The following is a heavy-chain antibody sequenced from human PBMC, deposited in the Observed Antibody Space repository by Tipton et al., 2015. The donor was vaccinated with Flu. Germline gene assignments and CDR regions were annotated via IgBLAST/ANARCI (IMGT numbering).Heavy chain of an antibody. CDR3: AHRRWEYSSSLAFDY. CDR1: GFSLSTSGVG. V-gene: IGHV2-5*02. CDR2: IYWDDDK. D-gene: IGHD6-6*01. Sequence: LVKPTQTLTLTCTFSGFSLSTSGVGVGWIRQPPGKALEWLALIYWDDDKRYSPSLKSRLTITKDTSKNQVVLTMTNMDPVDTATYYCAHRRWEYSSSLAFDYWGQGTLVTVSS. J-gene: IGHJ4*02.